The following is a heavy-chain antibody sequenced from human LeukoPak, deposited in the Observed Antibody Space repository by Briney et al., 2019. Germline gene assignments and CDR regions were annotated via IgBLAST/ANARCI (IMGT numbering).Heavy chain of an antibody. V-gene: IGHV4-59*01. CDR2: IYYSGGT. J-gene: IGHJ6*02. D-gene: IGHD5-12*01. CDR1: GGSISSYY. CDR3: ARDSGSDYYGMDV. Sequence: PSETLSLTCTVSGGSISSYYWSWIRQPPGKGLEWIGYIYYSGGTNYNPSLKSRVTISIDTSKKQFSLRLSSVTAADTAVYYCARDSGSDYYGMDVWGQGTTVTVSS.